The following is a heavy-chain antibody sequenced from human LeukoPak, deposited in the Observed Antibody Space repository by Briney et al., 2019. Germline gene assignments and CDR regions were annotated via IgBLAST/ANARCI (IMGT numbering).Heavy chain of an antibody. Sequence: ASVKVSCKASGYTFTSYGISWVRHAPGQGLEWMGWISAYNGNTNYAQKLQGRVTMTTDTSTSTAYMELRSLRSDDTAVYYCARVIRLLPGSGSYYNDYWGQGTLVTVSS. J-gene: IGHJ4*02. V-gene: IGHV1-18*04. D-gene: IGHD3-10*01. CDR2: ISAYNGNT. CDR1: GYTFTSYG. CDR3: ARVIRLLPGSGSYYNDY.